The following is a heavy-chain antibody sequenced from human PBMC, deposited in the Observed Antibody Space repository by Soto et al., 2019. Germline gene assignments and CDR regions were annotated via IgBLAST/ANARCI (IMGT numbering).Heavy chain of an antibody. J-gene: IGHJ5*02. CDR2: ISAGGGKT. V-gene: IGHV3-23*01. Sequence: GGSLRLSCAASGFTFSTYAMGWPRQAPGKGLEWVSSISAGGGKTYYADSVKGRFTISRDNSKNTLYLQMNSLRAEDTAVYYCATGRNWFDPWGQGTLVTVSS. CDR3: ATGRNWFDP. CDR1: GFTFSTYA.